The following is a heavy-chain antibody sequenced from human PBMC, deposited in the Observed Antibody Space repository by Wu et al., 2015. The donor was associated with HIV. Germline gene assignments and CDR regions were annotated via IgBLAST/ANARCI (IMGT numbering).Heavy chain of an antibody. D-gene: IGHD1-26*01. CDR2: FDPEDEKI. V-gene: IGHV1-24*01. J-gene: IGHJ1*01. CDR1: GYSLNKLS. Sequence: QVQLVQSGTEVKKPGASVKISCKVSGYSLNKLSINWVRQTPTKRLEWMGGFDPEDEKIIYAQGFQGRVTMTEDSFTGTTYLGLSSLTSGDTAVYYCASSPRDVWSVGLQHWGPGHHSHRLL. CDR3: ASSPRDVWSVGLQH.